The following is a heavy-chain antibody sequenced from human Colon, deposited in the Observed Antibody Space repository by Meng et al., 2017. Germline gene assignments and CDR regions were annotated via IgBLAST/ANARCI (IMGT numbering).Heavy chain of an antibody. V-gene: IGHV1-8*01. J-gene: IGHJ5*01. CDR3: ARTAMLDS. D-gene: IGHD2-2*01. CDR1: GYTFPSSD. Sequence: HVQLGNSGAEAGKAAASVQVTCKASGYTFPSSDINWVRQATGRGLEWLGCMKPNDGNTGSAQKFQGRVSMTRDTSIGTAYMELSGLTSEDTAVYYCARTAMLDSWGQGTLVTVSS. CDR2: MKPNDGNT.